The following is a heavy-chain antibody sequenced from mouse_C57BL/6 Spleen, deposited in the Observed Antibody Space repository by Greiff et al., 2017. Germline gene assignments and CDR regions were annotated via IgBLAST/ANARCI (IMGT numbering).Heavy chain of an antibody. Sequence: EVHLVESGGGLVKPGGSLKLSCAASGFTFSDYGMHWVRQAPEKGLEWVAYISSGSSTIYYADTVKGRFTIARDNAKNTLFLQMTSLRSENTAMYYCARQSNYAMDYWGQGTSVTVSS. CDR3: ARQSNYAMDY. D-gene: IGHD1-3*01. J-gene: IGHJ4*01. V-gene: IGHV5-17*01. CDR1: GFTFSDYG. CDR2: ISSGSSTI.